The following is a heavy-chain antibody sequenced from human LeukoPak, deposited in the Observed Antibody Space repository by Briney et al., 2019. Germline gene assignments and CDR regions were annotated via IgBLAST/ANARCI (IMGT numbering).Heavy chain of an antibody. CDR1: GFTFSSYA. J-gene: IGHJ4*02. CDR2: ISGSGGST. CDR3: APGGSYYGSHYFDY. Sequence: GGSLRLSCAASGFTFSSYAMSWVRQAPGKGLEWVSAISGSGGSTYYADSVKGRFTISRDNSENTLYLQMNSLRAEDTAIYYCAPGGSYYGSHYFDYWGQGTLVTVSS. V-gene: IGHV3-23*01. D-gene: IGHD1-26*01.